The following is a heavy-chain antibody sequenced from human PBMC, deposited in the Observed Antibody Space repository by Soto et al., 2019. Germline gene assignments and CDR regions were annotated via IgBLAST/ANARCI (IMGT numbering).Heavy chain of an antibody. CDR2: INHSGST. V-gene: IGHV4-34*01. Sequence: SETLSLTCAVYGGSFSGYYWSWIRQPPGKGLEWIGEINHSGSTNYNPSLKSRVTISVDTSKNQFSLKLSSVTAADTAVYYCARVMVRGVIITRTNWFDPWGQGILVTVSS. CDR1: GGSFSGYY. CDR3: ARVMVRGVIITRTNWFDP. J-gene: IGHJ5*02. D-gene: IGHD3-10*01.